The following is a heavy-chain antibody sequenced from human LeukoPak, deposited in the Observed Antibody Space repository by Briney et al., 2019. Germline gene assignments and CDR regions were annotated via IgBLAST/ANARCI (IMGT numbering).Heavy chain of an antibody. CDR2: INHSGST. J-gene: IGHJ5*02. V-gene: IGHV4-34*01. CDR3: ARGPRYCSGGSCYSAWSDP. D-gene: IGHD2-15*01. Sequence: SETLSLTCAVYGGSFSGYYWSWIRQPPGKGLEWIGEINHSGSTNYNPSLKSRVTISVDTSKNQLSLKLSSVPAGDTAVYYCARGPRYCSGGSCYSAWSDPWGQGTLVTVSS. CDR1: GGSFSGYY.